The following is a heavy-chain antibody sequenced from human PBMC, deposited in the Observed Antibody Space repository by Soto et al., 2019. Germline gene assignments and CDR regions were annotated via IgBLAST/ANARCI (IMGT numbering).Heavy chain of an antibody. J-gene: IGHJ4*02. CDR2: IYSGGNT. CDR3: ARHAWLEN. D-gene: IGHD3-9*01. V-gene: IGHV3-53*02. Sequence: EVQLVETGGGLIYPGGSLRLSCAASGFSVSGDTMNWVRQAPGKGLEWISAIYSGGNTNDAVSVKGRFTISRDTSKNTLYLQMNSLRVEDTAVYYCARHAWLENWGQGTLVTVSS. CDR1: GFSVSGDT.